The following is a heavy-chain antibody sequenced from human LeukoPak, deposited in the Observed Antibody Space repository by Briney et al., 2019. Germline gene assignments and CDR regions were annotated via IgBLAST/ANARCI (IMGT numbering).Heavy chain of an antibody. CDR1: GGSFSGYY. J-gene: IGHJ4*02. CDR3: ASQLLWSGHKY. Sequence: PSETLSLTCTVYGGSFSGYYWSWIRQPPGKGLQWIGEINHSGITNYNPSLKSRVTISVDTPKDQFSLKLSSVTAADTAVYYCASQLLWSGHKYWGQGTLVTVSS. V-gene: IGHV4-34*01. D-gene: IGHD3-3*01. CDR2: INHSGIT.